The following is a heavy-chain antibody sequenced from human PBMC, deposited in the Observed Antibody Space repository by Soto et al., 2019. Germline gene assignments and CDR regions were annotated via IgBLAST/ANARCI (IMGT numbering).Heavy chain of an antibody. D-gene: IGHD2-15*01. CDR3: AREDVGYCSGGSCYWNWFDP. V-gene: IGHV6-1*01. J-gene: IGHJ5*02. CDR2: TYYRSKWYN. Sequence: SPTLSLPCAISGDRVSSNSAAWNWIRQSPSKGLEWLGRTYYRSKWYNDYAVSVKSRITINPDTSKNQFSLQLNSVTPEDTAVYYCAREDVGYCSGGSCYWNWFDPWGQGTLVTVSS. CDR1: GDRVSSNSAA.